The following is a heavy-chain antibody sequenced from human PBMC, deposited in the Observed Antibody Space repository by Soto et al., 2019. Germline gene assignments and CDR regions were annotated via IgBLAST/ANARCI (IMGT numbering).Heavy chain of an antibody. CDR3: ARDRGIAAAGTFHYFDY. Sequence: ASETLSLTCTVSGGSISSYYWSWIRQPAGKGLEWIGRIYTSGSTNYNPSLKSRVTMSVDTSKNQFSLKLSSVTAADTAVYYCARDRGIAAAGTFHYFDYWGQGTLVTVS. V-gene: IGHV4-4*07. J-gene: IGHJ4*02. D-gene: IGHD6-13*01. CDR1: GGSISSYY. CDR2: IYTSGST.